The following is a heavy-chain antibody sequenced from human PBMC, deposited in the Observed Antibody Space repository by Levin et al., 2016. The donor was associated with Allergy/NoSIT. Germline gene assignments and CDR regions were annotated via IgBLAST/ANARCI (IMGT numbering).Heavy chain of an antibody. CDR2: IWSDGSNE. Sequence: WIRQPPGKGLEWVAVIWSDGSNEYYADSVKGRFTISRDNSKNTLYLQMNSLRAEDTAVYYCAREMTTVTTENYYYGMDVWGQGTTVTVSS. D-gene: IGHD4-17*01. J-gene: IGHJ6*02. V-gene: IGHV3-33*01. CDR3: AREMTTVTTENYYYGMDV.